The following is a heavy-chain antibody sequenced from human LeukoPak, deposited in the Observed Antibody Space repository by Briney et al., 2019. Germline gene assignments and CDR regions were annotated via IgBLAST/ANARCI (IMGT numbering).Heavy chain of an antibody. D-gene: IGHD1-14*01. CDR3: ARANFNPDY. CDR2: VHQSGST. J-gene: IGHJ4*02. Sequence: SETLSLTCTVSGYSISRGYHWGWVRQPPGKGLEWIGSVHQSGSTYYNPSLKSRLTISADTSKNQFSLKLDSVTAADTAVYYCARANFNPDYWGQGTLVTVSS. CDR1: GYSISRGYH. V-gene: IGHV4-38-2*02.